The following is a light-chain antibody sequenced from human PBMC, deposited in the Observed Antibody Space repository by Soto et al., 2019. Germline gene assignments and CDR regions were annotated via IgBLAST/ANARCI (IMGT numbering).Light chain of an antibody. CDR1: QSVTNNY. Sequence: EIVLTQSPGTLSLSPGERATLSCRASQSVTNNYLAWYQQKAGQAPRLLIYLASNRAAGTPDRFSCSGSGAHFTLNINRLEPEDFSVYFCQQYGSSPWTFGQGTKVDIK. CDR2: LAS. J-gene: IGKJ1*01. V-gene: IGKV3-20*01. CDR3: QQYGSSPWT.